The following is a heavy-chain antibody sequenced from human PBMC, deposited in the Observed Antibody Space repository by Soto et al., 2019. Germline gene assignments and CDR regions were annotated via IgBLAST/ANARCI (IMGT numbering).Heavy chain of an antibody. CDR1: GFIFSSYS. D-gene: IGHD3-16*01. CDR2: VSSNGSYI. CDR3: VSEGDLSGHPFDF. Sequence: GGSLRLSCAASGFIFSSYSMNWVRQAPGKGLEWVSCVSSNGSYIDYADSVKGRFTISRDNSKNTLYLQMNSLRLEDSASYYCVSEGDLSGHPFDFWGQGTLVTVSS. V-gene: IGHV3-21*01. J-gene: IGHJ4*02.